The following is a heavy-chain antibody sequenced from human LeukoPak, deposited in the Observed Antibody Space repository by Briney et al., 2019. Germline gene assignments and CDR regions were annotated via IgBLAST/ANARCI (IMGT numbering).Heavy chain of an antibody. CDR3: GKEGGLMGGSRLFYF. V-gene: IGHV3-30*18. CDR1: GFTFSSYG. J-gene: IGHJ4*02. CDR2: ISYDGSNK. D-gene: IGHD2-8*01. Sequence: GGSLRLSCAASGFTFSSYGMHWVRQAPGKGLEWVAVISYDGSNKYYADSVKGRFTISRDNSKNTLYLQMNSLRAEDTAVYYCGKEGGLMGGSRLFYFLGQGTLVTVSS.